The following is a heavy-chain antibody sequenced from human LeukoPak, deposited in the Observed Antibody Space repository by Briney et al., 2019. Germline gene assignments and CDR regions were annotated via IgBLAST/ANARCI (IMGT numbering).Heavy chain of an antibody. J-gene: IGHJ4*02. D-gene: IGHD3-22*01. CDR2: MNPNNANI. Sequence: ASVKVSCKASGYTFTSYDISWARQAPGQGLEWMAWMNPNNANIGYGQKFQGRVTLTKNIAINTAYMELSSLRPEDTAVYYCARGLNGNYDSGAYAYWGQGTLVTVSS. CDR3: ARGLNGNYDSGAYAY. V-gene: IGHV1-8*01. CDR1: GYTFTSYD.